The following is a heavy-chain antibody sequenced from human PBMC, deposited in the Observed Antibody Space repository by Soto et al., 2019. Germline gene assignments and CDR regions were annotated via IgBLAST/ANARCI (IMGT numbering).Heavy chain of an antibody. J-gene: IGHJ4*02. Sequence: GGSLSLSCAASGFTFSSYAMHWVRQAPGKGLEWVAVISYDGSNKYYPDSVKGRFTISRDNSKNTLYLQMNSLRAEDTAVYYCARDYVMVVGMATAPDYWGQGTLVTVSS. CDR1: GFTFSSYA. CDR2: ISYDGSNK. D-gene: IGHD2-15*01. CDR3: ARDYVMVVGMATAPDY. V-gene: IGHV3-30-3*01.